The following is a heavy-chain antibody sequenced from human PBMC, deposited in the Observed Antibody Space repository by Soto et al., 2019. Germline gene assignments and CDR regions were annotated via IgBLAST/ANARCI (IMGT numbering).Heavy chain of an antibody. CDR1: GFTFSVSA. J-gene: IGHJ4*02. Sequence: GGSLRLSCAASGFTFSVSAMHWVRQTSGKGLEWVGRIRNKADNYATAYAASVKGRFTISRDDSKNTTYLQISSLKTEDTAVYYCAKDQTSLWSGYFHYWGQGTLVTVSS. CDR3: AKDQTSLWSGYFHY. D-gene: IGHD3-3*01. V-gene: IGHV3-73*01. CDR2: IRNKADNYAT.